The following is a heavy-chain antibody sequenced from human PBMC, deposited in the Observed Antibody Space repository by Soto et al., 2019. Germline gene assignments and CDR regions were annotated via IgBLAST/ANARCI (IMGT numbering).Heavy chain of an antibody. Sequence: QVQLVQSGAEKTKPGASVKVSCKASGYTFIRSAMHWVRQAPGQRLEWMGWINVANGNTKYSQKFQGRVTITRDTSATIAYMELSSLTSEDTAVYYCARGNLWSGYPYYFDYWGHGTLVTVSS. CDR1: GYTFIRSA. D-gene: IGHD3-3*01. CDR2: INVANGNT. CDR3: ARGNLWSGYPYYFDY. J-gene: IGHJ4*01. V-gene: IGHV1-3*05.